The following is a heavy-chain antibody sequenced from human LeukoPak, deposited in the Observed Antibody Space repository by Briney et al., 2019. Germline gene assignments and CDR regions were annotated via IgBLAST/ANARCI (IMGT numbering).Heavy chain of an antibody. J-gene: IGHJ4*02. V-gene: IGHV3-11*04. D-gene: IGHD6-19*01. CDR2: ISGSGSNR. CDR1: GFTFSDYF. CDR3: ATSQSSVAGIVGD. Sequence: GGSLRLSCAASGFTFSDYFMTWIRLAPGRWLEWVSYISGSGSNRYYADSVKGRFTISGDNAKNSLYLQMNSLRVEDTAVYYCATSQSSVAGIVGDWGQGTLVTVSS.